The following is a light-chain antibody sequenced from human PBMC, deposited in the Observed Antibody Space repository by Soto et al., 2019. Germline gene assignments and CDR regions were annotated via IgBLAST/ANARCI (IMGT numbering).Light chain of an antibody. V-gene: IGKV1-39*01. Sequence: DIQMTQSPSSLSASVGDRVTITCRASQSISSYLNWYQQKPGKSPKLLIYAASSLQSGVPSRFSGSRSGTDFTLTISSLQPEDFATYYGQQSYSTQYTFGQGTKLQIK. CDR1: QSISSY. CDR3: QQSYSTQYT. J-gene: IGKJ2*01. CDR2: AAS.